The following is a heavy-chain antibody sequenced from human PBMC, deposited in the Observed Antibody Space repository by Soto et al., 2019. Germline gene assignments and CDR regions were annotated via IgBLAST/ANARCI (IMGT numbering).Heavy chain of an antibody. D-gene: IGHD3-22*01. CDR1: RGSISYYY. CDR2: FYDSGST. Sequence: KTSETLSLTCTVSRGSISYYYWGWIRQPPGKGLEWVGYFYDSGSTKYNPSLKSRVTISVDTSKNQISLEMKSVTVADTAVYYCARVGSGGYSNNWFDPWGQGTLVTVSS. J-gene: IGHJ5*02. V-gene: IGHV4-59*01. CDR3: ARVGSGGYSNNWFDP.